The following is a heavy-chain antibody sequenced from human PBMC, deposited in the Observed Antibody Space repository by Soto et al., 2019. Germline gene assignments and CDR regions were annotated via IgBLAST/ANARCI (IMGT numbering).Heavy chain of an antibody. CDR2: ISTGSSTI. Sequence: DVQLVESGGGLVQSGGSLRLSCRASGFTLSDYEMHWVRQAPGKGLEWVSYISTGSSTIYYADSVKGRFTISRDNANKSLFLEMHSLTPEDTAVYYCARVRAGAANGYYGMDVWGQGTTVTVSS. V-gene: IGHV3-48*03. J-gene: IGHJ6*02. D-gene: IGHD1-26*01. CDR1: GFTLSDYE. CDR3: ARVRAGAANGYYGMDV.